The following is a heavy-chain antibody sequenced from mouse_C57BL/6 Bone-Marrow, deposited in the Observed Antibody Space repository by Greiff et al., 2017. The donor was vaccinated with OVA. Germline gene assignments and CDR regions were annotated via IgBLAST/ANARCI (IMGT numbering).Heavy chain of an antibody. CDR3: ARQLGELYGSSYFDV. J-gene: IGHJ1*03. D-gene: IGHD1-1*01. V-gene: IGHV1-64*01. CDR1: GYTFTSYW. CDR2: IHPNSGST. Sequence: QVQLKQPGAELVKPGASVKLSCKASGYTFTSYWMHWVKQRPGQGLEWIGMIHPNSGSTNYNEKFKSKATLTVDKSSSTAYMQLSSLTSEDSAVYYWARQLGELYGSSYFDVWGTGTTVTVSS.